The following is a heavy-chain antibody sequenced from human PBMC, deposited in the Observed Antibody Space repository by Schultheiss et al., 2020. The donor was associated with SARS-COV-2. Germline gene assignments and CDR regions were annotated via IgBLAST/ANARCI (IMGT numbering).Heavy chain of an antibody. CDR2: INPNSGNT. V-gene: IGHV1-8*01. CDR3: ARGTQLVSLDY. D-gene: IGHD6-13*01. CDR1: GYTFTSYD. Sequence: ASVKVSCKASGYTFTSYDINWVRQATGQGLEWMGWINPNSGNTGYAQKFQGRVTMTRDTSISTAYMELRSLRSDDTAVYYCARGTQLVSLDYWGQGTLVTVSS. J-gene: IGHJ4*02.